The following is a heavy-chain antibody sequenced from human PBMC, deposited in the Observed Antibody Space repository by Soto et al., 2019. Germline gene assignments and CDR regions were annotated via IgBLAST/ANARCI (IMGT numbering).Heavy chain of an antibody. CDR1: GFTFSSYA. D-gene: IGHD5-12*01. CDR3: AKDRGGGYSGYGLFDY. J-gene: IGHJ4*02. CDR2: ISYDGSNK. V-gene: IGHV3-30-3*01. Sequence: PGGSLRLSCAASGFTFSSYAMHWVRQAPGKGLEWVAVISYDGSNKYYADSVKGRFTISRDNSKNTLSLQMNSLRAEDPAVSYSAKDRGGGYSGYGLFDYWGQGTLVTVSS.